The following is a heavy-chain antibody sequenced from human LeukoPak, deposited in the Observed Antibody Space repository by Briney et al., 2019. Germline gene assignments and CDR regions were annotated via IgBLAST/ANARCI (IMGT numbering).Heavy chain of an antibody. CDR1: GFTFSSYS. V-gene: IGHV3-21*01. J-gene: IGHJ4*02. CDR2: ISSSSSYI. D-gene: IGHD6-13*01. Sequence: GGSLRLSCAASGFTFSSYSMNWVRQAPGKGLEWVSSISSSSSYIYYADSVKGRFTISRDNAKNSLYLQMNSLRVKDTAVYYCAREGLRPLAGTIDYWVQGTLVTVSS. CDR3: AREGLRPLAGTIDY.